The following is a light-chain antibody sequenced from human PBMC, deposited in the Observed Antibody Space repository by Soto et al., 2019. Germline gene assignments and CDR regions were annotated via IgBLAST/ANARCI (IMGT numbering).Light chain of an antibody. CDR1: SSDVGGYNY. J-gene: IGLJ2*01. CDR2: EVN. V-gene: IGLV2-14*01. CDR3: SSHTTSGTLI. Sequence: QSALTQPASVSGSPGQSITISCTGTSSDVGGYNYVSWYQQHPGKAPKLMIYEVNNRPSGVSNRFSGSKSGNTASQTISGLQAEDEAYYYCSSHTTSGTLIFGGGTKLTVL.